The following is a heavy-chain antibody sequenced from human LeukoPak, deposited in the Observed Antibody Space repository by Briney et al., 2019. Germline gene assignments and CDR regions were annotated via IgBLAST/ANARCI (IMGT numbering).Heavy chain of an antibody. CDR2: TRNKANSYTT. V-gene: IGHV3-72*01. CDR1: GFTFSDHY. CDR3: ASLGQSRRDGYNY. D-gene: IGHD5-24*01. Sequence: PTGGSLRLSCAASGFTFSDHYVDWVRQAPGKGLECVGRTRNKANSYTTEYAASVKGRFTISRDDSKNSLYLQMNSLKTEDTAVYYCASLGQSRRDGYNYWGQGTLVTVSS. J-gene: IGHJ4*02.